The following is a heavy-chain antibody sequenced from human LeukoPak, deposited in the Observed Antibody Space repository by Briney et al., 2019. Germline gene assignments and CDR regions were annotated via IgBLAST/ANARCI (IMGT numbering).Heavy chain of an antibody. CDR2: IIPIFGTA. V-gene: IGHV1-69*05. CDR3: ARGRGSYYPQLY. Sequence: SVKVSCKASGYTFTTYYIHWVRQAPGQGLEWMGGIIPIFGTANYAQKFQGRVTITTDESTSTAYMELSSLRSEDTAVYYCARGRGSYYPQLYWGQGTLVTVSS. D-gene: IGHD1-26*01. CDR1: GYTFTTYY. J-gene: IGHJ4*02.